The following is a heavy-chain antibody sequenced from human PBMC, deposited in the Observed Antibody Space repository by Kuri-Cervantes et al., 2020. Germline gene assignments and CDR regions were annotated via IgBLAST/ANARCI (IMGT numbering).Heavy chain of an antibody. CDR1: GFTFSSYA. Sequence: GESLKISCAASGFTFSSYAMHWVRQAPGKGLEWVAVISYDGSNKYYADSVKGRFTISRDNSKNTLYLQMNSLRAEDTAVYYCARDSPNYYYYYMDVWGKGTTVTVSS. V-gene: IGHV3-30*01. CDR3: ARDSPNYYYYYMDV. CDR2: ISYDGSNK. J-gene: IGHJ6*03.